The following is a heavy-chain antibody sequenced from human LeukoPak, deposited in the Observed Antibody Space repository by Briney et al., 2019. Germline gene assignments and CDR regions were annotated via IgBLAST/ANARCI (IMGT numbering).Heavy chain of an antibody. J-gene: IGHJ3*02. CDR2: INPSGGST. CDR1: GYTFTSYY. CDR3: AKDPRNILTGDYDDFDI. Sequence: ASVKVSCKASGYTFTSYYMHWVRQAPGQGLEWMGIINPSGGSTSYAQKFQGRVTMTRDMSTSTVYMELSTLRSDDTAVYFCAKDPRNILTGDYDDFDIWGQGTMVIVSS. V-gene: IGHV1-46*01. D-gene: IGHD3-9*01.